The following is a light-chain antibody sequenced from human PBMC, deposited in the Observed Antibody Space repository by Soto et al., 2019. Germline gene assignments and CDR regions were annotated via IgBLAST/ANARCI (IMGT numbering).Light chain of an antibody. V-gene: IGKV1-39*01. CDR1: QNIFTY. CDR3: QQRYNYPPT. CDR2: SAS. J-gene: IGKJ1*01. Sequence: DIQMTQSPSSLSVSVGDRVTITCRASQNIFTYLTWYHHKPGKAPKLLIFSASNSQSGVPPRFSGSGSGTDFTLTISSLQHEDFPSYYSQQRYNYPPTFGQGTKVEIK.